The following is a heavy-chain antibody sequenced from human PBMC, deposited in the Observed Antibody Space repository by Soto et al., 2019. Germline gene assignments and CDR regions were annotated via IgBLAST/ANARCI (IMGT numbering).Heavy chain of an antibody. D-gene: IGHD4-17*01. CDR2: ISAYNGNT. CDR1: GYTFPSYG. CDR3: ARVDYGDYDGWFDP. J-gene: IGHJ5*02. Sequence: QVQLVKFGAEVRKPGASVKVSCKASGYTFPSYGISWVRQAPGQGLEWMGWISAYNGNTNYAQKLQGRVTMTTDTSTSTAYMELRSLRSDDTAVYYCARVDYGDYDGWFDPWGQGTLVTVSS. V-gene: IGHV1-18*01.